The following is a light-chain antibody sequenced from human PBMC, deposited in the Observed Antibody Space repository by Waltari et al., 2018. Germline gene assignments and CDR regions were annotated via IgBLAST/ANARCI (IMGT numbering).Light chain of an antibody. Sequence: DIVLTQSPVPLALSLGERATISCRSRPSVLSSTNSNNYLAWYQQRPGQPPKLLFYWASTRVSGVPDRFDGSGSGTDFTLTISSLQAEDLAVYYCQQYYTPPCTFGQGTRLEIK. V-gene: IGKV4-1*01. J-gene: IGKJ2*02. CDR2: WAS. CDR3: QQYYTPPCT. CDR1: PSVLSSTNSNNY.